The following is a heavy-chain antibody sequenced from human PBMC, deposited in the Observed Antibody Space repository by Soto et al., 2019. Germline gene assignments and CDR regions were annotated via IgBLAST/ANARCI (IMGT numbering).Heavy chain of an antibody. Sequence: PGGSLRLSCAASGFTFRNYGMNWVRQAPGKGLEWVGRIRSKAHNYATEYSVSLKGRFTISRDDSENMAYLQMNSLKIEDTAVYYCTLGIDWIDVEWFDPWGPGTLVTVPS. D-gene: IGHD1-1*01. J-gene: IGHJ5*02. CDR1: GFTFRNYG. CDR3: TLGIDWIDVEWFDP. V-gene: IGHV3-73*01. CDR2: IRSKAHNYAT.